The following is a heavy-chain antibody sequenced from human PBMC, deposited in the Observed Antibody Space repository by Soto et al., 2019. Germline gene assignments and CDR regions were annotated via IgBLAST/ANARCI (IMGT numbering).Heavy chain of an antibody. V-gene: IGHV4-59*08. CDR1: GGSISPYY. CDR3: ARLGGYYQAFDS. D-gene: IGHD3-22*01. CDR2: IYYSGST. Sequence: ETLSLTCTVSGGSISPYYWSWIRQPPGKGLEWIGYIYYSGSTTYNPSLKSRVNISVDTSQNQFSLNLSSVTAADTAVYYCARLGGYYQAFDSWGQVTLVTVSS. J-gene: IGHJ4*02.